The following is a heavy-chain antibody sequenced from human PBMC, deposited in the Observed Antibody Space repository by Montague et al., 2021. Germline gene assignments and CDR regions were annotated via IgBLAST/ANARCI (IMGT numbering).Heavy chain of an antibody. CDR1: GASINSYY. CDR3: ARFHYYDMNFYL. J-gene: IGHJ2*01. D-gene: IGHD3-22*01. V-gene: IGHV4-59*01. CDR2: INYSGTT. Sequence: SETLSLTCVVFGASINSYYWSWIRQPPGKGLECTGDINYSGTTNYNPSLKSRVTLSVDTSKNQISLKLSPVTAADTAVYYCARFHYYDMNFYLWGRGTLVTVSS.